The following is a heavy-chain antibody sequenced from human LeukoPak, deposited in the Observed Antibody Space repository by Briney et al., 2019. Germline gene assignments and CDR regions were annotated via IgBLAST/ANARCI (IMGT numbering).Heavy chain of an antibody. CDR2: ISYDGNAK. Sequence: GGSLRLSCAASGFTCSNYGMRWVRQAPGKGLEWVAMISYDGNAKYYADSVKGRFTISRDNSKNTLYLQMDSLRAEDSAVYYCAKDLYGSGWYNYFDPWGPGTRVTVSS. CDR3: AKDLYGSGWYNYFDP. D-gene: IGHD6-19*01. V-gene: IGHV3-30*18. CDR1: GFTCSNYG. J-gene: IGHJ5*02.